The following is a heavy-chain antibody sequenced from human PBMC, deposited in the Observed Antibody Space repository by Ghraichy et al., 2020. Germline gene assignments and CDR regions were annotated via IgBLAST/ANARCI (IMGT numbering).Heavy chain of an antibody. Sequence: GGSLRLSCAASGFTFSIYSMNWVRQAPGKGLEWVAAIGTTRNYMYYADSVKGRFNISRDNAENAVYLQMNSLRVEDTAVYYCVKHPFGGKSPWDNWGQGTLGTVSS. V-gene: IGHV3-21*01. CDR1: GFTFSIYS. CDR2: IGTTRNYM. J-gene: IGHJ4*02. D-gene: IGHD4-23*01. CDR3: VKHPFGGKSPWDN.